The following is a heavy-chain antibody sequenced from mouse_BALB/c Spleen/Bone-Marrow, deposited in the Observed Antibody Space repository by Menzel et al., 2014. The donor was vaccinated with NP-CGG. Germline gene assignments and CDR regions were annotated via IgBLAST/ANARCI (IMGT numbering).Heavy chain of an antibody. CDR1: GYTFTSYW. J-gene: IGHJ3*01. V-gene: IGHV1-87*01. D-gene: IGHD3-3*01. Sequence: VQLQQSGAELARPGASVKLSCKASGYTFTSYWMQWVKQRPGQGLEWIGAIYPGDGDTRYTQKFKGKATLTADKSSSTAYMQLSSLASEDSAVYYCARSRPPAYWGQGTLVTVSA. CDR3: ARSRPPAY. CDR2: IYPGDGDT.